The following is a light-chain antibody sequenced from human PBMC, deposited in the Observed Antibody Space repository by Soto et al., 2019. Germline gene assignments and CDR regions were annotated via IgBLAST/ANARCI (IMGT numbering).Light chain of an antibody. CDR2: GAS. Sequence: EIVLTQSPGTLSLSPGERATLSCRASQSVSSSYLAWYQQKPGQAPRRLIYGASSRATGIPDRFSGSGSGKDFTLTISRLEPEDFSVYYCQQYVRSRWTFGQGTKVEIK. CDR3: QQYVRSRWT. CDR1: QSVSSSY. J-gene: IGKJ1*01. V-gene: IGKV3-20*01.